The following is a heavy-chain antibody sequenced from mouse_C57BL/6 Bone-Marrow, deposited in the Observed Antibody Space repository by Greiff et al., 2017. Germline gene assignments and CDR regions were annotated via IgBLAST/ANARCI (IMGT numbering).Heavy chain of an antibody. CDR1: GYTFTSYW. D-gene: IGHD2-4*01. Sequence: VQLQQPGAELVKPGASVKLSCKASGYTFTSYWMHWVKQRPGQGLEWIGEIDPSDSYTNYNQKFKGKSTVTVDKSSSTAYMQLSSLTSEDSAVYYCARWRLRRPYFDYWGQGTTLTVSS. CDR2: IDPSDSYT. V-gene: IGHV1-69*01. CDR3: ARWRLRRPYFDY. J-gene: IGHJ2*01.